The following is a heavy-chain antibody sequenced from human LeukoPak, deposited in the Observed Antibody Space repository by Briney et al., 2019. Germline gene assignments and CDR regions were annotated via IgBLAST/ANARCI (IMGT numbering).Heavy chain of an antibody. CDR2: IYYSGST. Sequence: PSQTLSLTCTVSGGSISSGGYYWSWIRQHPGKGLEWIGYIYYSGSTYYNPSLKSRVTISVDTSKNQFSLKLSSVTAANTAVYYCASSRGGSGYSGNDYWGQGTLVTVSS. D-gene: IGHD3-3*01. CDR1: GGSISSGGYY. J-gene: IGHJ4*02. CDR3: ASSRGGSGYSGNDY. V-gene: IGHV4-31*03.